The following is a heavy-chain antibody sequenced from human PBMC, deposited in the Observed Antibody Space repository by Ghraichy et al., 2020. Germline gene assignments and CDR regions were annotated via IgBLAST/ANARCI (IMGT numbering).Heavy chain of an antibody. J-gene: IGHJ6*02. CDR2: INTNTGNP. Sequence: ASVKVSCKASGYTFTSYAMNWVRQAPGQGLEWMGWINTNTGNPTYAQGFTGRFVFSLDTSVNTAYLQISSLKAEDTAVYYCARDLMRLWFGGTLRYYYYGMDVWGQGTTVTVSS. V-gene: IGHV7-4-1*02. D-gene: IGHD3-10*01. CDR1: GYTFTSYA. CDR3: ARDLMRLWFGGTLRYYYYGMDV.